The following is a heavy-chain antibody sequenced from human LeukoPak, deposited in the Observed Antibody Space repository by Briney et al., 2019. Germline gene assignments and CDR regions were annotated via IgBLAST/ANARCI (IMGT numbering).Heavy chain of an antibody. D-gene: IGHD4-23*01. Sequence: SETLSLTCGVYGGSSSGFYWSWIRQPPGKGLEWIGEINHSGSTNYNPSLKSRVTISVEMSNNQFSLKLSSVTAADTAVYYCARGILTTVAQRIDPWGQGTLVTVSS. CDR3: ARGILTTVAQRIDP. J-gene: IGHJ5*02. CDR2: INHSGST. V-gene: IGHV4-34*01. CDR1: GGSSSGFY.